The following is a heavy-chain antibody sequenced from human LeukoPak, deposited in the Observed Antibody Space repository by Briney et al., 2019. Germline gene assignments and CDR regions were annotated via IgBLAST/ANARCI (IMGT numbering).Heavy chain of an antibody. J-gene: IGHJ4*02. CDR3: ARDLLTYGDYGY. D-gene: IGHD4-17*01. Sequence: GASVKVSCKVSGYTLTELSMHWVRQAPGKGLEWMGWISAYNGNTNYAQKLQGRVTMTTDTSTSTAYMELRSLRSDDTAVYYCARDLLTYGDYGYWGQGTLVTVSS. CDR1: GYTLTELS. CDR2: ISAYNGNT. V-gene: IGHV1-18*01.